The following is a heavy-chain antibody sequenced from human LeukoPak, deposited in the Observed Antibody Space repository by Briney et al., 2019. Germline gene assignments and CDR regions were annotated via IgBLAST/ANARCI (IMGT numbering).Heavy chain of an antibody. CDR3: ARDNWNYGSSMDV. CDR2: IYYSGST. D-gene: IGHD1-7*01. V-gene: IGHV4-61*01. Sequence: PSETLSLTCTVSGGSVSSDNFYWSWIRQPPGKGLEWIGYIYYSGSTNYNPSLKSRVTISVDTSKNQFSLKLSSVTAADTAVYHCARDNWNYGSSMDVWGQGTTVTVSS. CDR1: GGSVSSDNFY. J-gene: IGHJ6*02.